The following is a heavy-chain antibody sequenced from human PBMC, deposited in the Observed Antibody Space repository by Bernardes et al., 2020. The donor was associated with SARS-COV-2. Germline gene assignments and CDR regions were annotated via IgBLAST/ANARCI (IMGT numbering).Heavy chain of an antibody. CDR3: AKDDTRPFFGAPGFDS. Sequence: GGSLRLSCAASGFTFTKYDMSWVRQAPGKGLEWVSGISGSGNTTYYADSVKGRFTISRDNSKNTLFLQMDSLRAEDTAVYYCAKDDTRPFFGAPGFDSWGQGTLVTVSS. J-gene: IGHJ4*02. D-gene: IGHD3-16*01. V-gene: IGHV3-23*01. CDR2: ISGSGNTT. CDR1: GFTFTKYD.